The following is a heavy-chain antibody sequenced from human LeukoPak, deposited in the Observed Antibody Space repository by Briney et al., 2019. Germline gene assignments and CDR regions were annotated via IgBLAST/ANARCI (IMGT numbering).Heavy chain of an antibody. CDR3: ARHSQYYYDSSGYLDY. Sequence: PGGSLRLSCAASGFTFSSYGMHWVRQAPGKGLEWVAVISYDGSNKYYADSVKGRFTISRDNSKNTLYLQMNSLRAEDTAVYYCARHSQYYYDSSGYLDYWGQGTLVTVSS. D-gene: IGHD3-22*01. V-gene: IGHV3-30*03. CDR2: ISYDGSNK. CDR1: GFTFSSYG. J-gene: IGHJ4*02.